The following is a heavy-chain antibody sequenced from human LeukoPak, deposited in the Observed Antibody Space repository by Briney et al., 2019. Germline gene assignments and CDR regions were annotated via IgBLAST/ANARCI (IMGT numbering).Heavy chain of an antibody. V-gene: IGHV3-15*01. D-gene: IGHD3-3*01. CDR1: GFTFSNAW. CDR3: TTDLVFGVVITAN. CDR2: IKSKTDGGTT. Sequence: GGSLRLSCAASGFTFSNAWMIWVRQAPGKGLEWVGRIKSKTDGGTTDYAAPVKGRFTISRDDSKNTLYLQMNSLKAEDTAVYYCTTDLVFGVVITANWGQGTLATVSS. J-gene: IGHJ4*02.